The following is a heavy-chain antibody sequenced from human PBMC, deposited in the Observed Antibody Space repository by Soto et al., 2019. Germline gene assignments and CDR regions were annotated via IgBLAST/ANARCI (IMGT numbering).Heavy chain of an antibody. J-gene: IGHJ6*02. D-gene: IGHD2-2*01. CDR2: IGESGTPT. CDR1: GFTFSSYA. V-gene: IGHV3-23*01. CDR3: ARYIPGVRYYGMDV. Sequence: EVQLLESGGGLVQPGGSLRLSCAASGFTFSSYAMKWVRQAPGKGLEWVSLIGESGTPTYYADSVKGRFTISRDNYGNTLFLEMYILRAEDTAVYYCARYIPGVRYYGMDVWGQGTTVTVSS.